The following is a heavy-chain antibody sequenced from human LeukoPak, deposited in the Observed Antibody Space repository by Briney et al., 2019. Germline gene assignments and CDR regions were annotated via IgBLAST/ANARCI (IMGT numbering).Heavy chain of an antibody. D-gene: IGHD3-22*01. Sequence: VASVKVSCKASGYTFTGYYMHWVRQAPGQGLEWMGGIIPIFGTPDYAQKFQGRVTISADESTSTAYMELSRLRSEDTAVYYCAKLGVGSYDGSGYIDYWGQGTLVTVSS. CDR2: IIPIFGTP. J-gene: IGHJ4*02. CDR3: AKLGVGSYDGSGYIDY. V-gene: IGHV1-69*13. CDR1: GYTFTGYY.